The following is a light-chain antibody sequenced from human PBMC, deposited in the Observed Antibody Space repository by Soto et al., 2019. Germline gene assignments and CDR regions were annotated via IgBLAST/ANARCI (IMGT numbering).Light chain of an antibody. CDR3: QQYHSYRA. J-gene: IGKJ1*01. CDR2: KAS. CDR1: QNIDTW. Sequence: DIQMTQSPSTLSASVGDRVTITCRASQNIDTWLAWHQQKPGKAPKLLISKASSLESGVPSRFSGSGSGTEFTLTISSLQPDDFATYYCQQYHSYRAFGQGTKVDIK. V-gene: IGKV1-5*03.